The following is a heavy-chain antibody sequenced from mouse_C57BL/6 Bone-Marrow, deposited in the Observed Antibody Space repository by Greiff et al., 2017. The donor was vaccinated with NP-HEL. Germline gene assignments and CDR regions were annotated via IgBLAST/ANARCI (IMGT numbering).Heavy chain of an antibody. Sequence: EVQLQQSGPELVKPGASVKISCKASGYTFTDYYMNWVKQSHGKSLEWIGDINPNNGGTSYNQQFKGKATLTVDKSSSTAYMELRSLTSEDSAVYYCALITTVVNYWGQGTTLTVSS. V-gene: IGHV1-26*01. CDR1: GYTFTDYY. CDR3: ALITTVVNY. CDR2: INPNNGGT. J-gene: IGHJ2*01. D-gene: IGHD1-1*01.